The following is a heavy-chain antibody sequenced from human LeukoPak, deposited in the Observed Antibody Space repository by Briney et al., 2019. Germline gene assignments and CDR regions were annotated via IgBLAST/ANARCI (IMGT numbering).Heavy chain of an antibody. CDR2: INPNSGGT. D-gene: IGHD2-15*01. J-gene: IGHJ6*02. CDR1: GYTFTGYY. V-gene: IGHV1-2*02. Sequence: GASVKVSCKASGYTFTGYYMHWVRQAPGQGLEWMGWINPNSGGTNYAQKFQGRVTMTRDTSISTAYMELSRLRSDDTAVYYCASVELITAEVNLMVAATSYYYGMGVWGQGTTVTVSS. CDR3: ASVELITAEVNLMVAATSYYYGMGV.